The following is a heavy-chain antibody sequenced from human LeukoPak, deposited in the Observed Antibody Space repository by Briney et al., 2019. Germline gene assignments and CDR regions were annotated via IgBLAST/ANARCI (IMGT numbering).Heavy chain of an antibody. CDR3: ASHVAGTTTEYWFDP. D-gene: IGHD6-19*01. Sequence: ASVKVSCKASGHTFTSHAMHWVRQAPGQRLEWMGWIDAGNGNTKYSQKFQGRVTITRDTSASTAYMELSSLRSEDTAVYYCASHVAGTTTEYWFDPWGQGTLVTVSS. V-gene: IGHV1-3*01. CDR2: IDAGNGNT. CDR1: GHTFTSHA. J-gene: IGHJ5*02.